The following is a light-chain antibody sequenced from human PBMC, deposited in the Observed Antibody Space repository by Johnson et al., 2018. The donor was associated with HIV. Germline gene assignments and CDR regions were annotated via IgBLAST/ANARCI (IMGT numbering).Light chain of an antibody. CDR2: DNN. CDR1: SSNIGNND. CDR3: GAWDSSLNAYV. V-gene: IGLV1-51*01. J-gene: IGLJ1*01. Sequence: QSVLTQPPSVSAAPGQKVTISCSGSSSNIGNNDVSWYQQLPGTAPKLLIYDNNKRPSGIPDRFFGSKSGTSATLDITGLQTGDEGDYYCGAWDSSLNAYVFGAGTKATVL.